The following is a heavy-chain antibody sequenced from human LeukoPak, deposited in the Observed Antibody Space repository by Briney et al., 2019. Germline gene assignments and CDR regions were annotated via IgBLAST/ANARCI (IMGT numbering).Heavy chain of an antibody. CDR3: ARGRSGWPDY. CDR1: GGSISSYY. J-gene: IGHJ4*02. CDR2: IYHTGPT. V-gene: IGHV4-59*04. Sequence: SETLSLTCTVSGGSISSYYWSWIRQPPGKGLEWIGNIYHTGPTYYNPSLKSRVTMSVDTSKNQFYLRLSSVTAADTAVYYCARGRSGWPDYWGQGTLVTVSS. D-gene: IGHD6-19*01.